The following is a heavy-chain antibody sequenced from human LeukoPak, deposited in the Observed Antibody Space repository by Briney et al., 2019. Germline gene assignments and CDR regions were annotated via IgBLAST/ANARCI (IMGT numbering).Heavy chain of an antibody. CDR3: ARVSGAYCGGDCYSGDY. V-gene: IGHV1-2*02. D-gene: IGHD2-21*01. CDR2: INPNSGGT. Sequence: GASVKVSCKASGYTFTGYYMHWVRQAPGQGLEWMGWINPNSGGTNYAQKFQGRVTMTRDTSISTAYMELSRLRSDDTAVYYCARVSGAYCGGDCYSGDYWGQGTLVTVSS. J-gene: IGHJ4*02. CDR1: GYTFTGYY.